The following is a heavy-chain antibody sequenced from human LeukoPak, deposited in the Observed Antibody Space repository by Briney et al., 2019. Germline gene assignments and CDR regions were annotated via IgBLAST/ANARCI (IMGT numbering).Heavy chain of an antibody. D-gene: IGHD3-22*01. Sequence: ASVKVSCKASGYTFTSYGISWVRQAPGQGLEWMGWISAYNGNTNYAQKLQGRVTMTTDTSTSTAYMELRSLRSDDTAVYYCASPLTYYYDSSGYYSEAFDIWGQGTMVTVSS. CDR3: ASPLTYYYDSSGYYSEAFDI. V-gene: IGHV1-18*01. CDR1: GYTFTSYG. J-gene: IGHJ3*02. CDR2: ISAYNGNT.